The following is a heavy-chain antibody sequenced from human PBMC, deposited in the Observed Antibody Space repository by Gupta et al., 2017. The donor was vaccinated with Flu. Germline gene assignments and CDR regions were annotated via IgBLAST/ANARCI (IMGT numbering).Heavy chain of an antibody. J-gene: IGHJ3*02. CDR2: INPNSGGT. CDR1: GYTFTGYY. CDR3: ARHYGAYNWNDLGAFDI. D-gene: IGHD1-1*01. V-gene: IGHV1-2*04. Sequence: QVQLVQSGAEVKKPGASVKVSCKASGYTFTGYYMHWVRQAPGQGLEWMGWINPNSGGTNYAQKFQGWVTMTRDTSISTAYMELSRLRSDDTAVYYCARHYGAYNWNDLGAFDIWGQGTMVTVSS.